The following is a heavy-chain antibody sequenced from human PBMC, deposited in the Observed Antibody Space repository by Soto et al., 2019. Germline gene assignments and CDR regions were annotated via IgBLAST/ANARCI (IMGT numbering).Heavy chain of an antibody. D-gene: IGHD3-10*01. V-gene: IGHV3-15*07. CDR1: GFTVTNVW. CDR2: IKSTTDGGTT. Sequence: EVQLVESGGGLVKPGGSLRLSCAVSGFTVTNVWMNWVRQAPGKGLEWVGRIKSTTDGGTTDYAAPVKGRFSISRNDSRNTLFLQMNSLRTEDTAVYYCRHGSAQYFESWGQGTLVTVSS. CDR3: RHGSAQYFES. J-gene: IGHJ4*02.